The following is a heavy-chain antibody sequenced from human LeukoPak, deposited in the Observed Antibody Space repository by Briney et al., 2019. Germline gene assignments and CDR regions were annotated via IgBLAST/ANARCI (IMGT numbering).Heavy chain of an antibody. CDR1: GFTFSSYA. V-gene: IGHV3-23*01. J-gene: IGHJ4*02. CDR2: ISGSGGST. CDR3: AKDLVSVVYSSRYFDY. Sequence: GGSLRLSCAASGFTFSSYAMSWVRQAPGKGLEWVSAISGSGGSTYYADSVKGRFTISRDNSKNTLYLQMNSLRAEDTAVYYCAKDLVSVVYSSRYFDYWGQGTLVTVSS. D-gene: IGHD6-13*01.